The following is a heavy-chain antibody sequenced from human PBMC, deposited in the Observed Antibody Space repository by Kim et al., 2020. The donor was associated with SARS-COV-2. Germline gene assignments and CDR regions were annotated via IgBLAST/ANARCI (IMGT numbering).Heavy chain of an antibody. CDR1: GYIFTSYD. CDR3: ARGPPQNGGGVSDV. J-gene: IGHJ4*02. Sequence: ASVKVSCKASGYIFTSYDINWVRQATGQGLEYMGWVNPNTGSTGYAQRFQGRVTMASDTATNTAYMELSSLSSEDTAVYDCARGPPQNGGGVSDVWGEGTLVNVSS. D-gene: IGHD1-26*01. V-gene: IGHV1-8*01. CDR2: VNPNTGST.